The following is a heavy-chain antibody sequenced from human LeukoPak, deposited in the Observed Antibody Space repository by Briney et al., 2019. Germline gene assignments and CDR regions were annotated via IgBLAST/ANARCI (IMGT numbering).Heavy chain of an antibody. D-gene: IGHD3-10*01. CDR3: AKAGAVRFDP. CDR2: INGSGGRT. Sequence: PGGSLRLSCAASGFTFSSYAMSWVRQAPGKGLEWVSGINGSGGRTYYGASVKGRFTISRDNSRNTLYLQMNSLRAEDTAVYYCAKAGAVRFDPWGQGTLVTVSS. CDR1: GFTFSSYA. J-gene: IGHJ5*02. V-gene: IGHV3-23*01.